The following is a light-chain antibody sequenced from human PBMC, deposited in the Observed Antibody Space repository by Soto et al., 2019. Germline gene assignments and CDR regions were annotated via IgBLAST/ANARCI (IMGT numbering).Light chain of an antibody. CDR1: SYNVGKNL. CDR2: KNN. Sequence: QAVVTQPPSASGTPGQRVTISCSGGSYNVGKNLVYWYQQRPGTAPKLIIFKNNQRPSGVPDRFSGSNSGSSASLAISGLRSEDEADYFCAAWDDSLSAWVFGGGTKPPS. CDR3: AAWDDSLSAWV. V-gene: IGLV1-47*01. J-gene: IGLJ3*02.